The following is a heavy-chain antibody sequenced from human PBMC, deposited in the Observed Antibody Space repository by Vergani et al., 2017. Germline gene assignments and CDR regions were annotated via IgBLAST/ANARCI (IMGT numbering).Heavy chain of an antibody. J-gene: IGHJ6*02. CDR3: AREPYDILTVPYGMDV. CDR1: GFTVSSNY. Sequence: EVQLVETGGGLIQPGGSLRLSCAASGFTVSSNYMSWVRQAPGKVLEWVSVIYSGGSTYYADSVKGRFTISSDNSKNSLYLQMNSLSSEDTAVYYCAREPYDILTVPYGMDVWGQGTTVTVSS. D-gene: IGHD3-9*01. CDR2: IYSGGST. V-gene: IGHV3-53*02.